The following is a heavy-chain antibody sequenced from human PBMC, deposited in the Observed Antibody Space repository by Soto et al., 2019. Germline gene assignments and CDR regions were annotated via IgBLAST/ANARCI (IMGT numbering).Heavy chain of an antibody. Sequence: QVQLVQSGVEVEKPGASVKVSCKASGYTFTSYGVSWVRQAPGQGLEWMGWISAYNGNTNYAQKFQGRVTMTTDTSTSTGYMELGSLRSDDTAVYYCARDVPTVTTGGPDYWGQGTLVTVSS. CDR3: ARDVPTVTTGGPDY. CDR1: GYTFTSYG. V-gene: IGHV1-18*01. D-gene: IGHD4-17*01. J-gene: IGHJ4*02. CDR2: ISAYNGNT.